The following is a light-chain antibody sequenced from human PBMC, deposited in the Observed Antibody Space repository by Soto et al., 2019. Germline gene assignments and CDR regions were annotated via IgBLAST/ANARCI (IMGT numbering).Light chain of an antibody. V-gene: IGKV3-20*01. CDR3: QQYGSSSYT. J-gene: IGKJ2*01. CDR1: QSVSSNY. Sequence: DIVLTQSPDTLSLSPGERATLSCRASQSVSSNYLAWYQQKPGQAPRLLIYGASTRATGNPDRFSGSGSGTDFTLTISRLEPEDFAVYYCQQYGSSSYTLGQGTRLEIK. CDR2: GAS.